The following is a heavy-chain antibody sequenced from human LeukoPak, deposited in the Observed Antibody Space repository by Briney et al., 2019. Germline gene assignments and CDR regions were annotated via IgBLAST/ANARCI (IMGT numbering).Heavy chain of an antibody. V-gene: IGHV6-1*01. D-gene: IGHD4-17*01. CDR1: GDSVSSNSAA. CDR2: TYYRSKWYN. Sequence: SQTLSLTCAISGDSVSSNSAAWSWIRQSPSRGLEWLGRTYYRSKWYNDYAVSVKSRITINPDTSKNQFSLQLNSVSPEDTAVYYCARTTVTAAGFDYWGQGALVTVSS. J-gene: IGHJ4*02. CDR3: ARTTVTAAGFDY.